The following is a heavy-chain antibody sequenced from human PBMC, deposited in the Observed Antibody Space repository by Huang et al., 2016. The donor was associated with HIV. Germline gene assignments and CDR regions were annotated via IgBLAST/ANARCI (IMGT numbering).Heavy chain of an antibody. CDR1: GSTFNNFG. Sequence: VQPGRSLRLSCVASGSTFNNFGMHWVRQAPGKGLEWVAVISYDGSSGRYSESVKGRFTISRDNPMDTLYLQMNSLRPDDTAVYYCAKESRWYSDLDNWGQGTLVTVSS. V-gene: IGHV3-30*18. J-gene: IGHJ4*02. D-gene: IGHD2-15*01. CDR3: AKESRWYSDLDN. CDR2: ISYDGSSG.